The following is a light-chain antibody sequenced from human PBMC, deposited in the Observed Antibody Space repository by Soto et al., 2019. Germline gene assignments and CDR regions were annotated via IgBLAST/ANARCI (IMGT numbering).Light chain of an antibody. Sequence: DIQITQSPSYVSASVGDIVTISCRASQGIKNWLAWYQQKPGKAPNLLIYTGSSLQSGVPSRFSGSGSGTDFTLTINSLQPEDFATYYCQQAASFPITFGQGTRLEIK. CDR3: QQAASFPIT. CDR2: TGS. CDR1: QGIKNW. V-gene: IGKV1-12*01. J-gene: IGKJ5*01.